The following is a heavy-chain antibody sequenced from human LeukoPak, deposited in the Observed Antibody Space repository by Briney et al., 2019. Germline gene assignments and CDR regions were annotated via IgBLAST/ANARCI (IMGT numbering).Heavy chain of an antibody. J-gene: IGHJ4*02. Sequence: GGSLRLSCAASGFTFSSYWMSWVRQAPGKGLEWVANIKQDGSEKYYVDSVKGRFTISRDNAKNSLYLQMNSLRTEDTALYYCAKDVRGVIYQSPSFDYWGQGTLVTVSS. V-gene: IGHV3-7*03. D-gene: IGHD3-10*01. CDR2: IKQDGSEK. CDR1: GFTFSSYW. CDR3: AKDVRGVIYQSPSFDY.